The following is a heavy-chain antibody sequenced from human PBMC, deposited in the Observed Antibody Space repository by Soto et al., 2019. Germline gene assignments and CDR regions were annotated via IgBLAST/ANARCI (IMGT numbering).Heavy chain of an antibody. J-gene: IGHJ6*02. V-gene: IGHV5-51*01. CDR2: IYPGDSDT. CDR1: GYSFTNYW. Sequence: GESLKISFKATGYSFTNYWICWVRQMLVKGLAWMGTIYPGDSDTRYGPAFEGQVTISADKSITTAYLQWSSLKASDTAVYFDTDQRQYCTSKSCLANYCYTLHVFSRANTRTVCS. CDR3: TDQRQYCTSKSCLANYCYTLHV. D-gene: IGHD2-2*01.